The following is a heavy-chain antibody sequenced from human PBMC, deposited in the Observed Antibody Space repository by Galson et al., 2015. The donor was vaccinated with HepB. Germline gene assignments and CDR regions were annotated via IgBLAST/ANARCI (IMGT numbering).Heavy chain of an antibody. CDR2: IKQDGSEK. J-gene: IGHJ2*01. V-gene: IGHV3-7*03. CDR3: ASTGAVTDGGWYFDL. CDR1: GFTFSSYW. D-gene: IGHD4-11*01. Sequence: SLRLSCAASGFTFSSYWMSWVRQAPGKGLEWVANIKQDGSEKYYVDSVKGRFTISRDNAKNSLYLQMNSLRAEDTAVYYCASTGAVTDGGWYFDLWGRGTLVTVSS.